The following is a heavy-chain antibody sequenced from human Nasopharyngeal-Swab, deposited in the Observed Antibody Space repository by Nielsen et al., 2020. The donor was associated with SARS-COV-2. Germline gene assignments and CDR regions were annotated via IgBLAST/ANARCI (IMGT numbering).Heavy chain of an antibody. D-gene: IGHD2-2*01. Sequence: GGSLRLSCAASGFTFSSYGMHWVRQAPGKGLAWEAVISYDGSNKYYADSVKGRFTISRDNSKNTLYLQMNSLRAEDTAVYYCAKGEYCSSTSCYPVSYFDYWGQGTLVTVSS. CDR2: ISYDGSNK. CDR3: AKGEYCSSTSCYPVSYFDY. J-gene: IGHJ4*02. V-gene: IGHV3-30*18. CDR1: GFTFSSYG.